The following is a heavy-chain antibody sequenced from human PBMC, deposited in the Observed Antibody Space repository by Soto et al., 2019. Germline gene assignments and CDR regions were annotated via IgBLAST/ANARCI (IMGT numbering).Heavy chain of an antibody. V-gene: IGHV1-18*04. CDR1: GYTFTSYG. D-gene: IGHD6-6*01. J-gene: IGHJ4*02. CDR2: ISAYNGNT. Sequence: ASVKVSCKASGYTFTSYGISWVRRAPGQGLEWMGWISAYNGNTNYAQKLQGRVTMTTDTSTSTAYMELRSLRSDDTAVYYCARVGDVEYSSSSDFDYWGQGTLDTVSS. CDR3: ARVGDVEYSSSSDFDY.